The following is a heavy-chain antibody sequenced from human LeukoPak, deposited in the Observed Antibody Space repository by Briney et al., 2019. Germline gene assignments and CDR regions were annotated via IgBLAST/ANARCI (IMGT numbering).Heavy chain of an antibody. J-gene: IGHJ4*02. CDR2: IGFDGGNK. Sequence: PGRSLRLSCAASGFNFNTYDMYWVRQTPGKGLEWVAVIGFDGGNKYYADSVKGRFTIARDNSKNTLYLQMKNLTPEDTAVYYCARDRMPVVDPWSAYRAPDRVLDHWGQGTLVAVSS. CDR1: GFNFNTYD. CDR3: ARDRMPVVDPWSAYRAPDRVLDH. D-gene: IGHD3-3*01. V-gene: IGHV3-30-3*01.